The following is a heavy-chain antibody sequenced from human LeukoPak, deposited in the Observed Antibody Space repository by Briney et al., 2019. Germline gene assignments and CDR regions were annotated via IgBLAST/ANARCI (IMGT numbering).Heavy chain of an antibody. V-gene: IGHV3-30-3*01. CDR1: GFTFSSYA. CDR2: ISYDGSNK. J-gene: IGHJ4*02. D-gene: IGHD2-2*01. CDR3: AKVTPAAGTAYYFDY. Sequence: PGRSLRLSCAASGFTFSSYAMHWVRQAPGKGLEWVAVISYDGSNKYYADSVKGRFTISRDNSKNTLYLQMNSLRAEDTAVYYCAKVTPAAGTAYYFDYWGQGTLVTVSS.